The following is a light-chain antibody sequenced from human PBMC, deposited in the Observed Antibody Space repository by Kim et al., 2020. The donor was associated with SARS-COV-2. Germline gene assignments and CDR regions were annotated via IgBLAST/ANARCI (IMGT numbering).Light chain of an antibody. J-gene: IGKJ4*01. CDR2: GAS. Sequence: GDTVTITCRASPGITNYLNWYQQKPGTAPKLLIYGASNLQGGVPSRFSGDGFGTDFTLTISNLQPEDFATYYCQQSFSTPPTFGGGTKVDIK. CDR1: PGITNY. CDR3: QQSFSTPPT. V-gene: IGKV1-39*01.